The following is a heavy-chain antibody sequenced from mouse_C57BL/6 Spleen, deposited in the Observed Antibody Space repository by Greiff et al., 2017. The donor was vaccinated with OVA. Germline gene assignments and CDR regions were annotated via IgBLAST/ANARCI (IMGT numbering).Heavy chain of an antibody. J-gene: IGHJ3*01. V-gene: IGHV1-82*01. Sequence: VKLQESGPELVKPGASVKISCKASGYAFSSSWMNWVKQRPGKGLEWIGRIYPGDGDTNYNGKFQGKATLTADKSTGTAYMQLSSLSSEDSAVYYCASGGSWFAYWGPGTLVTVSA. CDR2: IYPGDGDT. CDR1: GYAFSSSW. CDR3: ASGGSWFAY.